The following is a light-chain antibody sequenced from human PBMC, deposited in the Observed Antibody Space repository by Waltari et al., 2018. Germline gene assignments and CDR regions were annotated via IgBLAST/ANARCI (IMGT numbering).Light chain of an antibody. CDR3: QQYYITPPT. V-gene: IGKV4-1*01. CDR1: QSVLSSSNNKNF. Sequence: DIVMTQSPDSLTVSLGERATVNCKSSQSVLSSSNNKNFLAWYQQKPGQPPKLLIYWASTRGSGVPDRFSCSGSGTDFTLTISSLQAEDVAVYYCQQYYITPPTFGQGTKVEIK. J-gene: IGKJ1*01. CDR2: WAS.